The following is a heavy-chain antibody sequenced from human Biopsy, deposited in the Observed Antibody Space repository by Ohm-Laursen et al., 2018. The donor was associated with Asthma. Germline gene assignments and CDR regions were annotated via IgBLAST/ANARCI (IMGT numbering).Heavy chain of an antibody. V-gene: IGHV1-24*01. CDR3: ASDFPKDYVRYNFQF. CDR1: GYSLTDLS. D-gene: IGHD4-17*01. J-gene: IGHJ4*02. CDR2: HDHEEGGT. Sequence: ASVKVSCKISGYSLTDLSMHWVRQAPGQGLEWMRGHDHEEGGTVNARRFKGRVTMTEDTSTDTAYMELSSLSSDDTAVYYCASDFPKDYVRYNFQFWGQGTLVTVSS.